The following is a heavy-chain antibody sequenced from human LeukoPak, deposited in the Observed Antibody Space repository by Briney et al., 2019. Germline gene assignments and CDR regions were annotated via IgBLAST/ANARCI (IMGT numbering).Heavy chain of an antibody. CDR3: ARDLEIGSSSYYFDY. Sequence: HPGRSLRLSCAASGFTFSTYGIHWVRQAPGKGLEWVAIIWYDGSNKYYTDSVRGRFTISRDNSKNTLYLQMNSLRAEDTAMYYCARDLEIGSSSYYFDYWGQGTLVTVSS. CDR2: IWYDGSNK. D-gene: IGHD1-1*01. CDR1: GFTFSTYG. J-gene: IGHJ4*02. V-gene: IGHV3-33*01.